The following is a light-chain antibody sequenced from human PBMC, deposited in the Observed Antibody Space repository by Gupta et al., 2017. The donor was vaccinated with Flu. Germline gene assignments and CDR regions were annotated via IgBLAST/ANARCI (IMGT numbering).Light chain of an antibody. Sequence: SYALSQAPSVSVSPGQTATITCSGDKLGDKYVYWYQQKPGQSPVLVIYKDDKRPAEIPERFSGSNSGNTATLTISGTKAVDEADYYCQARDSSNVIFGGGTKLTVL. V-gene: IGLV3-1*01. CDR2: KDD. CDR3: QARDSSNVI. CDR1: KLGDKY. J-gene: IGLJ2*01.